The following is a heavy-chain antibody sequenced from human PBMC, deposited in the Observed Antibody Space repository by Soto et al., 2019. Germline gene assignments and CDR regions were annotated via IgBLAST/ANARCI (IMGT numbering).Heavy chain of an antibody. J-gene: IGHJ4*02. CDR3: ASRKRYSSGWELDY. D-gene: IGHD6-19*01. V-gene: IGHV1-69*02. CDR1: GGTFSSYT. CDR2: IIPILGIA. Sequence: QVQLVQSGAEVKKPGSSVKVSCKASGGTFSSYTISWVRQAPGQGLEWMGRIIPILGIANYAQKFQGRVTITADKSTSRAYMELSSLRAEDTAVYYCASRKRYSSGWELDYWGQGTLVTVSS.